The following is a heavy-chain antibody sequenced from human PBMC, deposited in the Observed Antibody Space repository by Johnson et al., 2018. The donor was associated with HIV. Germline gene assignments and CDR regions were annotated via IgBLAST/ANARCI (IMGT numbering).Heavy chain of an antibody. V-gene: IGHV3-33*01. CDR2: IYYDGSNK. J-gene: IGHJ3*02. Sequence: QVQVVESGGGVVQPGRSLRLSCAASGFTFSSYGMHWVRQAPGKGLEWVAVIYYDGSNKYYADSVKGRFTISRDNTKNTLYLQMNSLRAEDTAVYYCARVPLDDWHSDAFDIWGQGTMVIVSS. CDR1: GFTFSSYG. CDR3: ARVPLDDWHSDAFDI. D-gene: IGHD1-1*01.